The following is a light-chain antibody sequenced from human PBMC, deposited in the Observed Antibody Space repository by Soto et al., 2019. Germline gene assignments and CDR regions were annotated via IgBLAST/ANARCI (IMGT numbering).Light chain of an antibody. CDR3: AAWDDSLNGVV. CDR1: SSNIGSHT. CDR2: SNN. Sequence: QSVLTQPPSASGTPEQWVTISCSGSSSNIGSHTVNWYQQLPVSAPKLLIYSNNQRPSGLPDRFSDSKSGTSASLAISGLQSEDEADYYCAAWDDSLNGVVFGGGTKLTVL. V-gene: IGLV1-44*01. J-gene: IGLJ2*01.